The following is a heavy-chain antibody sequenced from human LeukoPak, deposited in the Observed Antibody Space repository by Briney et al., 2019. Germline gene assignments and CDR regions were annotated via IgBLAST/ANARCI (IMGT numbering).Heavy chain of an antibody. CDR1: GFTVSSNY. CDR2: IYSGGTT. CDR3: AVSNWMDP. V-gene: IGHV3-66*01. J-gene: IGHJ5*02. Sequence: GGSLRLSCAASGFTVSSNYMSWVRQAPGKGLEWVSVIYSGGTTYYADSVKGRFSISRDNSKNTLHLQMDSLTVEDTAVYYCAVSNWMDPWGQGTLVTVSS.